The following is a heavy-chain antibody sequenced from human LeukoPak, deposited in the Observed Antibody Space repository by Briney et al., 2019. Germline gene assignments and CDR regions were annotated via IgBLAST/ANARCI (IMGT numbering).Heavy chain of an antibody. CDR3: ARGGGRNTTMVWAFDY. D-gene: IGHD5-18*01. CDR2: ISTNGSST. CDR1: GFTFSSYA. Sequence: AGRSLRLSCAASGFTFSSYAIHWVRQAPGKGLEYVSAISTNGSSTYYTDSVKGRFTISRQNSKNTVFLQMGSLRGEDMAVYYCARGGGRNTTMVWAFDYWGKGTLVTV. V-gene: IGHV3-64*02. J-gene: IGHJ4*02.